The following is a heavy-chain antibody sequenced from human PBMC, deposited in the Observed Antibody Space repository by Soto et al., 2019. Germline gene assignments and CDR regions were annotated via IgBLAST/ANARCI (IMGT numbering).Heavy chain of an antibody. CDR2: IIPIFGTA. Sequence: SVKVSCKASGGTFSSYAISWVRQAPGQGLEWMGGIIPIFGTANYAQKFQGRVTITADESTSTAYMELSSLRSEDTAVYYCARDLKYSSSWYVGYYFDYWGQGTLVTVSS. D-gene: IGHD6-13*01. J-gene: IGHJ4*02. CDR3: ARDLKYSSSWYVGYYFDY. V-gene: IGHV1-69*13. CDR1: GGTFSSYA.